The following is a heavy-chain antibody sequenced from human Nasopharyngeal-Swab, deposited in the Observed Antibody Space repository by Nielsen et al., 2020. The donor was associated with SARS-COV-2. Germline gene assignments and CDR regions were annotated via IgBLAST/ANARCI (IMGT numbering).Heavy chain of an antibody. V-gene: IGHV4-34*01. CDR1: GGSFSGYY. Sequence: SETLSLTCAVYGGSFSGYYWSWIRQPPGKGLEWIGEINHSGSTNYNPSLKSRVTISADTSKNQFSLKLSSVTAADTAVYYCARGGSSSWYYYYYGMDVWGQGTTVTVS. D-gene: IGHD6-13*01. CDR3: ARGGSSSWYYYYYGMDV. J-gene: IGHJ6*02. CDR2: INHSGST.